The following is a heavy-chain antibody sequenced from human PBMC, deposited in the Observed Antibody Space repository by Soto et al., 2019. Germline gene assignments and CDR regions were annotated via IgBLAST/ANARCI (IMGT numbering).Heavy chain of an antibody. CDR1: GFTFSSYA. CDR2: ISYDGSNK. J-gene: IGHJ2*01. Sequence: QVQLVESGGGVVQPGRSLKLSCAASGFTFSSYAMHWVRQAPGKGLEWVAVISYDGSNKYYADSVKGRFTISGDNSKNTMYLQMSSLRAEDTAVYYCARDPLWGTAMVLWYFDLWGRGTLVTVSS. V-gene: IGHV3-30-3*01. D-gene: IGHD5-18*01. CDR3: ARDPLWGTAMVLWYFDL.